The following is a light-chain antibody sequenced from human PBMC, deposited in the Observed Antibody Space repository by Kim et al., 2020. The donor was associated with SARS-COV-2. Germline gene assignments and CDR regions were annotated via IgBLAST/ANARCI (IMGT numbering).Light chain of an antibody. CDR2: DNN. J-gene: IGLJ3*02. V-gene: IGLV1-51*01. CDR3: GTWDSSFWV. CDR1: SSNIGNNY. Sequence: QSVLTQPPSVSAAPGQKVTISCSGSSSNIGNNYVSWYQQLPGTAPKLLIYDNNKRPSGIPDRFSGSKSGTSATRGITGLQTGDEADYYCGTWDSSFWVFGGGTQLTVL.